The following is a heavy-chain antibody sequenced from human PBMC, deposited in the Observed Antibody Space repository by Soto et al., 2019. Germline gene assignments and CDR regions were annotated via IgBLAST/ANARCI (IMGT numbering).Heavy chain of an antibody. CDR1: GGSISSGAYY. V-gene: IGHV4-31*03. CDR3: ERYGSGSYYPTTFDY. CDR2: IYDSGST. J-gene: IGHJ4*02. D-gene: IGHD3-10*01. Sequence: QVQLQESGPGLVKPSQTLSLTCTVSGGSISSGAYYWSWIRQHPGKGLECIGYIYDSGSTYYNPSLKSRVNISVDTSENQCSLTLSSVTAADTAVYYCERYGSGSYYPTTFDYWGQGTLVTVSS.